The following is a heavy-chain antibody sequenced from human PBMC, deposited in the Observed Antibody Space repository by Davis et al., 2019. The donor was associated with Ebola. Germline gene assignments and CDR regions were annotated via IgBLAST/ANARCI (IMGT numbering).Heavy chain of an antibody. CDR1: GSTFSNYA. CDR2: ISASGADI. V-gene: IGHV3-23*01. Sequence: PGGSLRLSCAASGSTFSNYAMSWVRQAPGGGLEWVSGISASGADIKHADSVRGRFSISRDDSKNTLYLQMDSLRAEDTAVFYCAEGGTNNFLGANWGQGTLVTVSS. J-gene: IGHJ4*02. D-gene: IGHD2-8*01. CDR3: AEGGTNNFLGAN.